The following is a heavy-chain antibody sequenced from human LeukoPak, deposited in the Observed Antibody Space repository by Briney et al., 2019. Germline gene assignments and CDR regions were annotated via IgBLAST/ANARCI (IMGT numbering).Heavy chain of an antibody. CDR2: LYIGRDT. CDR1: LVSISNYY. J-gene: IGHJ4*02. CDR3: ARESRVFIGDGYFLDS. D-gene: IGHD3-22*01. V-gene: IGHV4-4*07. Sequence: SETLSLTCTASLVSISNYYWSWIRQPAGKGLEWIGRLYIGRDTDYNPSLKSRVTMSADTSNSKFSLRLTSVTAADTAVYYCARESRVFIGDGYFLDSWGPGTLITVSS.